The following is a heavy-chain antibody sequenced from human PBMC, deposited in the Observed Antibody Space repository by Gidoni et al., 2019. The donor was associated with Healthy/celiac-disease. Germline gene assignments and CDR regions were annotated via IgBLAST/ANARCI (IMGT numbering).Heavy chain of an antibody. CDR2: IGTAGDT. CDR3: ARGQTTVTGDWYFDL. V-gene: IGHV3-13*01. CDR1: GFTCSSYD. Sequence: EVQLVESGGGLVQPGGSLRLSCAAPGFTCSSYDWHRVRKATGKGLEWVSAIGTAGDTYYPGSVKGRFTISRENAKISLYLQMNSLRAGDTAVYYCARGQTTVTGDWYFDLWGRGTLVTVSS. D-gene: IGHD4-17*01. J-gene: IGHJ2*01.